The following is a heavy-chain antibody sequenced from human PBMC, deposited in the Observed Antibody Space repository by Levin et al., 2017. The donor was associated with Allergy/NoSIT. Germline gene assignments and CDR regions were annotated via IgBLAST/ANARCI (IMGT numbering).Heavy chain of an antibody. D-gene: IGHD2-15*01. CDR1: GFTFRSHA. Sequence: GGSLRLSCAASGFTFRSHAMNWVRRAPGKGLEWVSVISGSGSSTYYADSVRGRFTVSRDNSDNTLYLQLHSLRAEDTGVYYCARDSLHEEVSANFWFFDLWGRGTRVSVSS. CDR3: ARDSLHEEVSANFWFFDL. V-gene: IGHV3-23*01. CDR2: ISGSGSST. J-gene: IGHJ2*01.